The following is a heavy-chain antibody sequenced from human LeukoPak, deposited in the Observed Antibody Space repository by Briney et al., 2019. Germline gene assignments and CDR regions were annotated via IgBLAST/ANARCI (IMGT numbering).Heavy chain of an antibody. V-gene: IGHV1-69*04. D-gene: IGHD2-2*01. CDR3: TREGCSSTSCYWGGAYYYYYGMDV. CDR2: IIPIFGIA. Sequence: SVKVSCKASGYTFTSYGISWVRQAPGQGLEWMGRIIPIFGIANYAQKFQGRVTITADKSTSTAYMELSSLRSEDTAVYYCTREGCSSTSCYWGGAYYYYYGMDVWGQGTTVTVSS. J-gene: IGHJ6*02. CDR1: GYTFTSYG.